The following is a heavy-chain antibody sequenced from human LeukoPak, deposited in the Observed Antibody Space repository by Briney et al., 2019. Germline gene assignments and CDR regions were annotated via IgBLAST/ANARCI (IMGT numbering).Heavy chain of an antibody. V-gene: IGHV3-23*01. D-gene: IGHD3-16*01. CDR1: GFTFSSYA. Sequence: TGGSLRLSCAASGFTFSSYAMIWVRQAPGKGLEWVSAISGSGSYTYYADSVKGRFTISRDNSKNTLYLQTNSLRAEDTAVYYCAKDSLADIDYWGQGTLVTVSS. CDR2: ISGSGSYT. CDR3: AKDSLADIDY. J-gene: IGHJ4*02.